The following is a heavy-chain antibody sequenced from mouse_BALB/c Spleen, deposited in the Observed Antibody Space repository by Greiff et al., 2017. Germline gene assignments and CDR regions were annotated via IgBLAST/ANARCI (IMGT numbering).Heavy chain of an antibody. CDR3: ARVRGNYVSWFAY. Sequence: VQLQQSGPELVKPGASVKISCKASGYAFSSSWMNWVKQRPGQGLEWIGRIYPGDGDTNYNEKFKGKATFTADTSSNTAYMQLSSLTSEDSAVYYCARVRGNYVSWFAYWGQGTLVTVSA. CDR1: GYAFSSSW. V-gene: IGHV1-82*01. CDR2: IYPGDGDT. J-gene: IGHJ3*01. D-gene: IGHD2-1*01.